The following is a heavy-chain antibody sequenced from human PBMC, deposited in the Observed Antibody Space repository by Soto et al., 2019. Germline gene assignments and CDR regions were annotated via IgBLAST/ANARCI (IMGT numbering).Heavy chain of an antibody. CDR3: ARDRGYSGYASGWFNP. D-gene: IGHD5-12*01. V-gene: IGHV1-46*01. CDR2: INPSGGST. J-gene: IGHJ5*02. Sequence: ASVKVSCKASGYTFTSYDMHWVRQAPGQGLEWMGIINPSGGSTSYAQKFQGRVTMTRDTSTSTVYMELSSLRSEDTAVYYCARDRGYSGYASGWFNPWGQGTLVSVSS. CDR1: GYTFTSYD.